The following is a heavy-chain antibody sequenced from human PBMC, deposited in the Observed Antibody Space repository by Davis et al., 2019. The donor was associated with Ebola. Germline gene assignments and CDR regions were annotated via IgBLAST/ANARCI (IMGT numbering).Heavy chain of an antibody. D-gene: IGHD6-6*01. CDR2: IKEDGSEK. Sequence: GGSLRLSCAASGFTFSRYWMNWVRQAPGKGLQWVADIKEDGSEKYYVDSVEGRFTISRDNAKNSLYLQMNSLRAEDTALYYCAKDIWNSSSAFYYYYGMDVWGQGTTVTVSS. CDR1: GFTFSRYW. CDR3: AKDIWNSSSAFYYYYGMDV. V-gene: IGHV3-7*03. J-gene: IGHJ6*02.